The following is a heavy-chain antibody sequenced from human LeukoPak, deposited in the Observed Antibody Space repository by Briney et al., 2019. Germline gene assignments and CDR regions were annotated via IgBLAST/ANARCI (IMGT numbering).Heavy chain of an antibody. J-gene: IGHJ6*03. D-gene: IGHD3-22*01. Sequence: SETLSLTCTVSGGSISSYYWSWIRQPAGKGLEWIGRIYTSGSTNYNPSLKSRVTMSVDTSKNQFSLKLSSVTAAGTAVYYCARGGSGSYVYYYYYYMDVWGKGTTVTVSS. CDR3: ARGGSGSYVYYYYYYMDV. CDR1: GGSISSYY. CDR2: IYTSGST. V-gene: IGHV4-4*07.